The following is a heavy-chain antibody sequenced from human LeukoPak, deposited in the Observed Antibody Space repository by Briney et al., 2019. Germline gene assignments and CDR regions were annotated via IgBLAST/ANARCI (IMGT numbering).Heavy chain of an antibody. D-gene: IGHD3-22*01. V-gene: IGHV3-72*01. CDR3: ARADSGGYYSFS. J-gene: IGHJ4*02. CDR1: GFTFSERY. Sequence: PGGSLRLSCAASGFTFSERYMDWVRQAPGKGLEWVGRTRNKANNYTTQYAASVKGRFTISRDDSKNSLYLQMNTLKTEDTAVYYCARADSGGYYSFSWGQGTLVTVSS. CDR2: TRNKANNYTT.